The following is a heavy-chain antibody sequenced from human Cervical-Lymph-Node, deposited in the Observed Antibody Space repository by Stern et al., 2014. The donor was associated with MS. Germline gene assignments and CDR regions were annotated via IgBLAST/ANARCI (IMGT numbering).Heavy chain of an antibody. D-gene: IGHD5-18*01. Sequence: VQLVESGGGLVQPGRSLRLSCAASGFTFDDYAMHWVRQAPGKGLEWVSGISWNSGSIGYADSVKGRFTISRDNAKNSLYLQMNSLRAEDTALYYCAKGPFPSYSYGYYYFDYWGQGTLVTVSS. CDR2: ISWNSGSI. CDR1: GFTFDDYA. CDR3: AKGPFPSYSYGYYYFDY. V-gene: IGHV3-9*01. J-gene: IGHJ4*02.